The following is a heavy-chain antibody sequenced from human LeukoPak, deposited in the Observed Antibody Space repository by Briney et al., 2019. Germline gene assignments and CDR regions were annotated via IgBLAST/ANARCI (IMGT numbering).Heavy chain of an antibody. CDR3: ARERDGDYLFDY. J-gene: IGHJ4*02. CDR2: IYYNGST. D-gene: IGHD4-17*01. Sequence: SETLSLTCTVSGGSISSYYWSWIRHPPGKGREWIGYIYYNGSTNYNPSLKSRVTISVGTSKHQCSLKLSSVTAADTAVYYCARERDGDYLFDYWGQGTLVTVSS. CDR1: GGSISSYY. V-gene: IGHV4-59*01.